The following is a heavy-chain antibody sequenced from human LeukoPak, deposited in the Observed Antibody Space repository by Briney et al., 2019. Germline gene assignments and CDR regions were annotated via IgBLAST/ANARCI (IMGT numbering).Heavy chain of an antibody. D-gene: IGHD2-21*02. J-gene: IGHJ3*02. CDR1: GFTFSSYS. Sequence: GGSLRLSCAASGFTFSSYSMNWVRQAPGKGLEWVSYISSSSSTIYYADSVKGRFTISRDNAKNSLYLQMNSLRAEDTAVYYCARDLCGGDCSDAFDIWGQGTMVTVSS. CDR3: ARDLCGGDCSDAFDI. V-gene: IGHV3-48*04. CDR2: ISSSSSTI.